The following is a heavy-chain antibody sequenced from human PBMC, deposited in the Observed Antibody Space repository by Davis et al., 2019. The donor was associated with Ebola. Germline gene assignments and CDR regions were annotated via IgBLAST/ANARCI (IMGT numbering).Heavy chain of an antibody. CDR2: LSGGGDRA. Sequence: GESLKISCAASGFIFTNFAMDWVRQVPGKGLEWVSALSGGGDRAYYADSVKGRFTISRDNSKNTLYLQMNSLRVEDTALYYCAKEIRGIVRNSPFEYWGQGTLVTVSS. J-gene: IGHJ4*02. CDR3: AKEIRGIVRNSPFEY. D-gene: IGHD1-26*01. CDR1: GFIFTNFA. V-gene: IGHV3-23*01.